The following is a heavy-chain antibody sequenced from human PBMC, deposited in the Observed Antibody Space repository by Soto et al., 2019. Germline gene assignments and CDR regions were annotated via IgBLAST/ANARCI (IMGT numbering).Heavy chain of an antibody. D-gene: IGHD2-21*02. V-gene: IGHV3-30-3*01. Sequence: PGGSLRLSCAASGFTFSSYAMHWVRQAPGKGLEWVAVISYDGSNKYYADSVKGRFTISRDNSKNTLYLQMNSLRAEDTAVYYCARDAAVTYCGGDCYFDYWGQGTLVTVSS. CDR2: ISYDGSNK. J-gene: IGHJ4*02. CDR1: GFTFSSYA. CDR3: ARDAAVTYCGGDCYFDY.